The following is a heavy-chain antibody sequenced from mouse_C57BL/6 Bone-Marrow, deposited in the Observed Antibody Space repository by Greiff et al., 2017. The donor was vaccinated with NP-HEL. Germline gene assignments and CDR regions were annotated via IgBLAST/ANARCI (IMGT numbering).Heavy chain of an antibody. D-gene: IGHD1-1*01. CDR3: ARRDYVGCFDY. J-gene: IGHJ2*01. CDR1: GYSFTSYY. Sequence: QVQLQQPGPELVKPGASVKISCKASGYSFTSYYIHWVKQRPGQGLEWIGWIYPGSGNTKYNEKFKGKATLTADTSSSTAYMQLSSLTSEDSAVYYCARRDYVGCFDYWGQGTTRTVSS. CDR2: IYPGSGNT. V-gene: IGHV1-66*01.